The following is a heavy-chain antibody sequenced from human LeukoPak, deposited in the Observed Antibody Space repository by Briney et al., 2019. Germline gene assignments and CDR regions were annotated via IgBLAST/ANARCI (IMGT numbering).Heavy chain of an antibody. CDR2: IYYSGST. D-gene: IGHD3-9*01. CDR1: GGSISSGGYY. Sequence: SETLSLTCTVSGGSISSGGYYWSWIRQPPGKGLEWIGYIYYSGSTYYNPSLKSRVTISVDTSKNQFSLKLSSVTAADTAVYYCAREILTSGRAFDIWGQGTMVTVSS. V-gene: IGHV4-31*03. CDR3: AREILTSGRAFDI. J-gene: IGHJ3*02.